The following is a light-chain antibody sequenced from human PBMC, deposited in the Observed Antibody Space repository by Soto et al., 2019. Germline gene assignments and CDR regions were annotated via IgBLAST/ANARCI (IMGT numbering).Light chain of an antibody. J-gene: IGKJ1*01. Sequence: DIVLTQSPVPLSLSPGERATLSCRASQSINNYLAWYQQKPGQAPRLLIYDATNRATGIPARFSGSGSGTDFTLTISSLEPEEFAGYYCQQYGSSLGTFGQGTKVDI. CDR3: QQYGSSLGT. CDR1: QSINNY. V-gene: IGKV3-11*01. CDR2: DAT.